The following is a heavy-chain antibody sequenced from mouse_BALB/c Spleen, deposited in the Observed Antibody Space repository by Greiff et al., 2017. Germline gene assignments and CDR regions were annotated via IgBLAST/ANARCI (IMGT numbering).Heavy chain of an antibody. J-gene: IGHJ4*01. CDR2: ISDGGSYT. Sequence: EVQLVESGGGLVKPGGSLKLSCAASGFTFSDYYMYWVRQTPEKRLEWVATISDGGSYTYYPDSVKGRFTISRDNAKNNLYLQMSSLKSEDTAMYYCANWDVDDYAMDYWGQGTSVTVSS. V-gene: IGHV5-4*02. CDR1: GFTFSDYY. CDR3: ANWDVDDYAMDY. D-gene: IGHD4-1*01.